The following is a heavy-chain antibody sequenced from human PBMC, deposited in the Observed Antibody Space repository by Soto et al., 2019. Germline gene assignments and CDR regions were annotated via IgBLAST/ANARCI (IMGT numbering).Heavy chain of an antibody. CDR2: ISGSGDST. CDR1: GFTFSTYA. Sequence: GGSLRLSCAASGFTFSTYAMSWVRQAPGRGLEWVSAISGSGDSTYYADSVEGRFTISRDNSKNTLYLQMNSLRAEDTAVYYCANFWCCSFSDYWGQGTLVTVSS. D-gene: IGHD2-8*01. V-gene: IGHV3-23*01. CDR3: ANFWCCSFSDY. J-gene: IGHJ4*02.